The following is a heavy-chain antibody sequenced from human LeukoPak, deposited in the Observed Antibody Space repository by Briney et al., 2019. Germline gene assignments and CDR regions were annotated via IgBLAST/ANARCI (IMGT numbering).Heavy chain of an antibody. CDR3: ARVEYCTKGVCINYDL. Sequence: ASVKVSCKASGYTFTGPYIHWLRQAHGQGPEWMGWINPNSGGTKYAQKFQGRVTVTRDTSTSTAYMELSGLRTDDTATYYCARVEYCTKGVCINYDLWGQGTLVTVSS. D-gene: IGHD2-8*01. J-gene: IGHJ4*02. CDR1: GYTFTGPY. CDR2: INPNSGGT. V-gene: IGHV1-2*02.